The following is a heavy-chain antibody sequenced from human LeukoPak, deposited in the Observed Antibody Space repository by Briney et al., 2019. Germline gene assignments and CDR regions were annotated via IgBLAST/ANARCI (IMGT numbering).Heavy chain of an antibody. CDR2: IYPGDSDT. CDR3: ARRDTYGDYVGTIDY. Sequence: GESLKISCQGSGYSFTSYWIGWVRQMPGKGLEWMGIIYPGDSDTRYSPSFQGQVTISADKSISTAYLQWSSLKASDTAMYYCARRDTYGDYVGTIDYWGQGTLVTVSS. J-gene: IGHJ4*02. D-gene: IGHD4-17*01. CDR1: GYSFTSYW. V-gene: IGHV5-51*01.